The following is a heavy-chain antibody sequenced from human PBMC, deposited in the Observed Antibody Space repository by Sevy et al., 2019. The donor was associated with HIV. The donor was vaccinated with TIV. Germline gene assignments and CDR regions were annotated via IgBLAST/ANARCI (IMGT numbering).Heavy chain of an antibody. Sequence: GGSLRLSCAASGFTFSSYSMNWVRQAPGKGLEWVSSIGSSSSYIYYADSVKGRFTISRDNAKNSLYLQMNSLRAEDTAVYYCARGIVVVTAIKYYFDYWGQGTLVTVSS. CDR2: IGSSSSYI. D-gene: IGHD2-21*02. CDR1: GFTFSSYS. J-gene: IGHJ4*02. V-gene: IGHV3-21*01. CDR3: ARGIVVVTAIKYYFDY.